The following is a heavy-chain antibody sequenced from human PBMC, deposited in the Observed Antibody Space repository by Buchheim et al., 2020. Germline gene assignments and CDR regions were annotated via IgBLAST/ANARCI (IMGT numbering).Heavy chain of an antibody. Sequence: EVQLLESGGGLAQPGGSLRLSCAASGFTFGTYAMNWVRQAPGKGLEWLSVIVGGGSGIHYADAVKGRFTISRDNSKNILYLQMNSLRGEDTAIYYCAKDRTPDGRDELDYWGRGIL. CDR3: AKDRTPDGRDELDY. J-gene: IGHJ4*02. V-gene: IGHV3-23*01. CDR2: IVGGGSGI. CDR1: GFTFGTYA. D-gene: IGHD2-8*01.